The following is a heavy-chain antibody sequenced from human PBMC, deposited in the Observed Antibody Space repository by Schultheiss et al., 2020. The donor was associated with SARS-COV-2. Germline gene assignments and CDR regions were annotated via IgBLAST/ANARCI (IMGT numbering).Heavy chain of an antibody. Sequence: SETLSLTCAVYGGSISSYYWSWIRQPPGKGLEWIGYIYYSGSTNYNPSLKSRVTISVDTSKNQFSLNLSSVTAADTAVYYCAREEGGDYFDYWGQGTLVTVSS. D-gene: IGHD4-17*01. J-gene: IGHJ4*02. CDR2: IYYSGST. CDR3: AREEGGDYFDY. V-gene: IGHV4-59*12. CDR1: GGSISSYY.